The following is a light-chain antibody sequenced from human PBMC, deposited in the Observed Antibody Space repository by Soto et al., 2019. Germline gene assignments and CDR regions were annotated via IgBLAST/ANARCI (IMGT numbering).Light chain of an antibody. CDR1: GSD. CDR2: DVS. CDR3: ASYRSTSTLGV. Sequence: QSALTQPASVSGSPGQSITISCTGAGSDVSWYQHHPGKAPKLIIFDVSNRPSGISDRFSGSKSGNTASLTISGLRAEDEAGYYCASYRSTSTLGVFDGGTKLTVL. V-gene: IGLV2-14*03. J-gene: IGLJ3*02.